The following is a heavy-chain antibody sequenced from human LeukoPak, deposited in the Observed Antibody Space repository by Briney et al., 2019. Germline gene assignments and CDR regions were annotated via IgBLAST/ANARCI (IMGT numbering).Heavy chain of an antibody. CDR1: GGSIRSGGYS. V-gene: IGHV4-30-4*07. CDR2: MYYSGST. D-gene: IGHD1-1*01. J-gene: IGHJ4*02. CDR3: ARENGCIGTDQ. Sequence: SETLSLTCAVSGGSIRSGGYSWSWIRQPPGKGLEWIGYMYYSGSTYYNPSLKSRVTISVDMSKNQFSLKLSSVTAADTAVYYCARENGCIGTDQWGQGTLVTVSS.